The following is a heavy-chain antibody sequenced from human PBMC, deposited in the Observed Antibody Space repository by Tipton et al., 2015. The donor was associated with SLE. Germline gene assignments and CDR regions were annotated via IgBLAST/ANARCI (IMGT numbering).Heavy chain of an antibody. D-gene: IGHD1-26*01. CDR1: GGSISSHY. CDR2: IYYSGGT. CDR3: ARYLSRGSFDY. J-gene: IGHJ4*02. Sequence: LRLSCTVSGGSISSHYWSWSRQPPGKGLEWIGYIYYSGGTNYNPSLKSRVTISVDTSKNQFSLILSSVTAADTAVYYCARYLSRGSFDYWGQGTLVTVSS. V-gene: IGHV4-59*11.